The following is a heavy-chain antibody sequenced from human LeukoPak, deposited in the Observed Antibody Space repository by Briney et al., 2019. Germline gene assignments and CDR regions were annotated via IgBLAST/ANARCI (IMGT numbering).Heavy chain of an antibody. J-gene: IGHJ4*02. V-gene: IGHV3-23*01. CDR1: GFTLSSYA. CDR2: ISGSGGST. Sequence: GGPLRLSCAASGFTLSSYAMSWVRQAPPKGLEWVSAISGSGGSTYYADSVKGRFTISRDNSKNTLYLQMNSLRAEDTAVYYCAKDRPGYYYDSSGYYPDFDYWGQGTLVTVSS. D-gene: IGHD3-22*01. CDR3: AKDRPGYYYDSSGYYPDFDY.